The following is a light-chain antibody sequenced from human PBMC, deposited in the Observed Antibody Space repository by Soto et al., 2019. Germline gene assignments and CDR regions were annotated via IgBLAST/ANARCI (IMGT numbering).Light chain of an antibody. Sequence: QSVLTQPPSVSATPGQTVTISCSGSNSSIGNNCVSWYHQLPGRAPKLLIYDNNKRPSEIPDRFSGSKSGTSATLGITGLQTGDEADYYCGTWDSSLSAGVFGTGTKVTVL. CDR1: NSSIGNNC. V-gene: IGLV1-51*01. CDR3: GTWDSSLSAGV. J-gene: IGLJ1*01. CDR2: DNN.